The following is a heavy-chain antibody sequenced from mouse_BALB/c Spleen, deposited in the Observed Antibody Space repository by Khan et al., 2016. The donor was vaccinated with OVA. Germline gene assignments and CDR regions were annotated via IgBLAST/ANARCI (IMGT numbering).Heavy chain of an antibody. D-gene: IGHD1-1*01. J-gene: IGHJ4*01. Sequence: EVQLQESGPGLVKPSQSLSLTCTVNGYSITSNYAWNWIRQFPGNKLEWMGYISYSGSTNYNPSLKSRLSITRDQSKNQFFLLLHSVTTEDSATYYCARGNDYGYALDYWGQGTSVTVSS. CDR2: ISYSGST. V-gene: IGHV3-2*02. CDR3: ARGNDYGYALDY. CDR1: GYSITSNYA.